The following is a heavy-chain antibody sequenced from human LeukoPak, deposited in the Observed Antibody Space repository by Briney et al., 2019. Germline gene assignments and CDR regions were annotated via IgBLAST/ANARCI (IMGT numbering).Heavy chain of an antibody. J-gene: IGHJ4*02. CDR1: GFTFSSYS. Sequence: GGSLRLSCAASGFTFSSYSMNWVRQAPGKGLEWVSSISSSSSYIYYADSVKGRFTISRDNSKNTLYLQMSSLRAEDTAVYYCAKDLNRGLPDYWGQGTLVTVSS. V-gene: IGHV3-21*01. CDR3: AKDLNRGLPDY. D-gene: IGHD2-21*01. CDR2: ISSSSSYI.